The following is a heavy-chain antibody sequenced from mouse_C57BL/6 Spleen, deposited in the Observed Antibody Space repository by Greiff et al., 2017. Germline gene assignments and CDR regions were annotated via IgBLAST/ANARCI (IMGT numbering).Heavy chain of an antibody. CDR3: AWWDAYYFDY. J-gene: IGHJ2*01. Sequence: VQLQQSGPELVKPGASVKISCKASGYAFSSSWMNWVKQRPGKGLEWIGRIYPGDGDTNYNGKFKGKATLTADKSSSTAYMQLSSLTSEDSAVYFCAWWDAYYFDYWGQGTTLTVSS. CDR2: IYPGDGDT. D-gene: IGHD1-1*02. V-gene: IGHV1-82*01. CDR1: GYAFSSSW.